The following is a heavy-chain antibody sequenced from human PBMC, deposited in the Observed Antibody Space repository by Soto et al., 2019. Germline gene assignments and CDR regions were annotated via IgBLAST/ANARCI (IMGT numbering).Heavy chain of an antibody. J-gene: IGHJ3*02. CDR2: ISGSGGST. CDR1: GFTFSNYG. D-gene: IGHD4-4*01. CDR3: AKVMGDTVMAAFDI. V-gene: IGHV3-23*01. Sequence: GGSLRLSCAASGFTFSNYGMHWVRQAPGKGLEWVSAISGSGGSTYYADSVKGRFTISRGNSKNTLYLQMNSLRAEDTAVYYCAKVMGDTVMAAFDIWGQGTMVTVAS.